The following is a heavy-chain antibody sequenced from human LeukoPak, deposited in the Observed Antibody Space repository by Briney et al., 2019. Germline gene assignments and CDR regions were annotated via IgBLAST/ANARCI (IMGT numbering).Heavy chain of an antibody. CDR2: ISTSGSTT. Sequence: GGSLRLSCAASGFTFSDYYMSWIRQAPGKGLEWIAYISTSGSTTYYADSVKGRFTISRDKAKNSLYLQMNSLRAEDTAVYYCARGAIVVIDYWGQGTLVTVSS. V-gene: IGHV3-11*01. CDR3: ARGAIVVIDY. CDR1: GFTFSDYY. D-gene: IGHD3-22*01. J-gene: IGHJ4*02.